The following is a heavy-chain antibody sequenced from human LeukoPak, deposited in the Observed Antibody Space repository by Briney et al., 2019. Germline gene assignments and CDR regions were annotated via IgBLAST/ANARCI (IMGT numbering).Heavy chain of an antibody. D-gene: IGHD3-3*01. CDR3: ARPGLLHYDFWSDRPPPNYYYYGMDV. J-gene: IGHJ6*02. CDR2: INPNSGGT. V-gene: IGHV1-2*02. Sequence: GASVKVSCKASGYTFTSYGISWVRQAPGQGLEWMGWINPNSGGTNYAQKFQGRVTMTRDTSISTAYMELSRLRSDDTAVYYCARPGLLHYDFWSDRPPPNYYYYGMDVWGQGTTVTVSS. CDR1: GYTFTSYG.